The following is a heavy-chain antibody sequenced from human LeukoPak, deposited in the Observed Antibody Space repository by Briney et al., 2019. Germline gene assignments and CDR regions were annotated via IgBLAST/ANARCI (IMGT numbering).Heavy chain of an antibody. Sequence: GGSLRLSCAASGFTFSSYGMSWVRQAPGKGLEWVSAISGSGGSRYYADSVKGRFTISRENAKNSLYLQMNSLRAGDTAVYYCARDRGRYYMDVWGKGTTVTISS. CDR1: GFTFSSYG. D-gene: IGHD6-25*01. J-gene: IGHJ6*03. V-gene: IGHV3-23*01. CDR3: ARDRGRYYMDV. CDR2: ISGSGGSR.